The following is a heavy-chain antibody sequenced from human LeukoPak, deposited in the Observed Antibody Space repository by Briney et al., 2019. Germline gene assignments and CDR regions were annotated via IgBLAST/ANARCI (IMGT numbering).Heavy chain of an antibody. CDR3: ARDRHFVWLFQY. J-gene: IGHJ4*02. D-gene: IGHD3-9*01. V-gene: IGHV3-21*01. CDR1: GFTFSSYS. Sequence: GGSLRLSCAASGFTFSSYSMNWVRQAPGKGLEWVSSISSSSSYIYYADSVKGRFTISRDNAKNSLYLQMNSLRAEDTAGYYCARDRHFVWLFQYGARETRHPVSS. CDR2: ISSSSSYI.